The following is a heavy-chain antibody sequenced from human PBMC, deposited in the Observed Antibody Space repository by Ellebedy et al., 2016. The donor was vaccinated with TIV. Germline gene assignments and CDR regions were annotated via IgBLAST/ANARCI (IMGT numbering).Heavy chain of an antibody. D-gene: IGHD3-22*01. CDR3: ARRYFDTSGYSG. Sequence: SETLSLTXTVSGGSISSYYWSWIRQPPGKGLEWIGYIYYSGSTNYNPSLKSRVTISVDTSKNQFSLKLSSVTAADTAVYYCARRYFDTSGYSGWGQGTLVTVSS. CDR1: GGSISSYY. J-gene: IGHJ4*02. V-gene: IGHV4-59*01. CDR2: IYYSGST.